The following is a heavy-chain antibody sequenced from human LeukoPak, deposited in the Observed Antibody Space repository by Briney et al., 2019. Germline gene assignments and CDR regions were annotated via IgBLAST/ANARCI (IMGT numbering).Heavy chain of an antibody. V-gene: IGHV3-48*03. CDR2: ISSSGNTI. D-gene: IGHD6-6*01. CDR1: EFTFTSYE. CDR3: ARGPSIAARYDAFDI. J-gene: IGHJ3*02. Sequence: PGGSLRLSCAVSEFTFTSYELNWVRQAPGKGLEWVSYISSSGNTISYADSVKGRFTISRDNAKNSLYLQVISLRAEDTAVYYCARGPSIAARYDAFDIWGQGTMVTVSS.